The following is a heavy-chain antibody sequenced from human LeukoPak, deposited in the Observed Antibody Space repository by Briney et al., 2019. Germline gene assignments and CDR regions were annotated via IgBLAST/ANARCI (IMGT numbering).Heavy chain of an antibody. CDR2: INHSGST. D-gene: IGHD2-2*01. CDR3: ARRRGLSPIVVVPAATRLDY. CDR1: GGSFSGYY. Sequence: SETLSLTCAVYGGSFSGYYWSWIRQPPGKGLEWIGEINHSGSTNYNPSLKSRVTISVDTSKNQFSLKLSSVTAADTAVYYCARRRGLSPIVVVPAATRLDYWGQGTLVTVSS. V-gene: IGHV4-34*01. J-gene: IGHJ4*02.